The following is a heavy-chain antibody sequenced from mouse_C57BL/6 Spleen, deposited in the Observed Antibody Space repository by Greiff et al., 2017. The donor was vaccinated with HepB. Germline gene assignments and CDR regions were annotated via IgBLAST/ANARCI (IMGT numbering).Heavy chain of an antibody. V-gene: IGHV1-5*01. CDR2: IYPGNSDT. D-gene: IGHD2-3*01. J-gene: IGHJ4*01. CDR3: TRSWDGPYYAMDY. CDR1: GYTFTSYW. Sequence: EVQLQQSGTVLARPGASVKMSCKTSGYTFTSYWIHWVKQRPGQGLEWIGAIYPGNSDTSYNQKFKGKAKLTAVTSASTAYMELSSLTNEDSAVYYCTRSWDGPYYAMDYWGQGTSVTVSS.